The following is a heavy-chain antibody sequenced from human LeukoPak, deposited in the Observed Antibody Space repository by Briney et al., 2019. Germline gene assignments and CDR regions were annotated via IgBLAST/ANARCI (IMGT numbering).Heavy chain of an antibody. V-gene: IGHV4-59*01. CDR2: IYYSGST. J-gene: IGHJ4*02. CDR1: GGSISSYY. Sequence: KTSETLSLTCTVSGGSISSYYWSWIRQPPGKGLEWIGYIYYSGSTNYNPSLKSRVTISVDTSKNQFSLKLSSVTAADTAVYYCAREVPMEYFDYWGQGTLVTVSS. D-gene: IGHD1-1*01. CDR3: AREVPMEYFDY.